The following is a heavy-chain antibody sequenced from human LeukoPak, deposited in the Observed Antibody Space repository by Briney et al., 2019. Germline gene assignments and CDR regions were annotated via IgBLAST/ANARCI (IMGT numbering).Heavy chain of an antibody. CDR3: AKDIHPGLDSGASCCFDY. J-gene: IGHJ4*02. CDR1: GYTSSRHG. Sequence: ASVKVSCKTSGYTSSRHGITWVRQAPGQGFEWMGWVSGYNGNTNYAQSVQGRVTMTTDTSTNTAYMELRSLRSDDTAVYYCAKDIHPGLDSGASCCFDYWGQGTPVTVSS. D-gene: IGHD3-22*01. CDR2: VSGYNGNT. V-gene: IGHV1-18*01.